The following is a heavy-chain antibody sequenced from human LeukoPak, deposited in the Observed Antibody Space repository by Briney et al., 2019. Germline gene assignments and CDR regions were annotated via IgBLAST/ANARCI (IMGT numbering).Heavy chain of an antibody. D-gene: IGHD3-3*01. J-gene: IGHJ4*02. CDR2: IIPIFGTA. CDR1: GGTFSSYA. CDR3: ATASDYYDFWSGYYDSGAFDY. V-gene: IGHV1-69*05. Sequence: SVKVSCKASGGTFSSYAISWVRQAPGQGLEWMGGIIPIFGTANYAQKFQGRVTITTDESTSTAYMELSSLGSEDTAVYYCATASDYYDFWSGYYDSGAFDYWGQGTLVTVSS.